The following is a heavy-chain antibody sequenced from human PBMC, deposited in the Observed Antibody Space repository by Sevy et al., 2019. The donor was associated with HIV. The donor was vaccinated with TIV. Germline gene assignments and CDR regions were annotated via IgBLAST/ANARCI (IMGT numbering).Heavy chain of an antibody. CDR1: GFTLSSHG. CDR2: IWYDGSHK. CDR3: ARTFDFWSTYYTGSYYYYGMDV. J-gene: IGHJ6*02. V-gene: IGHV3-33*01. D-gene: IGHD3-3*01. Sequence: GGSLRLSCVASGFTLSSHGMHWVRQAPGKGLEWVSLIWYDGSHKFYADSVKGRFTISRDNSKNTLYLQMNSLRAEDTAVYYCARTFDFWSTYYTGSYYYYGMDVWGQGTTVIVSS.